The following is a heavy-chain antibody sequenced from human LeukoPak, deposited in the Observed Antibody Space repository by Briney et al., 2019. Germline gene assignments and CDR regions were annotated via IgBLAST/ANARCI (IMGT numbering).Heavy chain of an antibody. D-gene: IGHD4/OR15-4a*01. CDR3: VRVSRIDYGANPEGDV. CDR2: ISAYNGNT. CDR1: GYTFTSYG. Sequence: ASVKVSCKASGYTFTSYGISWVRQAPGQGLEWMGWISAYNGNTNYAQKLQGRVTMTTDTSTSTAYMELRSLRSDDTAVYYCVRVSRIDYGANPEGDVWGKGITVIVSS. V-gene: IGHV1-18*01. J-gene: IGHJ6*04.